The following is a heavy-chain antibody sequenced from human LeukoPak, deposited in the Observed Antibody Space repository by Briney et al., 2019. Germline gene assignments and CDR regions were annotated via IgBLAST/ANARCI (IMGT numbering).Heavy chain of an antibody. CDR2: INSSGYRV. V-gene: IGHV3-11*04. J-gene: IGHJ2*01. CDR1: GFTFIDYY. D-gene: IGHD2-21*01. CDR3: ARARLDCGGDCRYFDL. Sequence: GGSLRLSCAASGFTFIDYYMTWIRQAPGKGLEWVSYINSSGYRVYYADSVKGRFTISRDNAKNSLYLQMNSLRAEDTAVYYCARARLDCGGDCRYFDLWGRGTLVTVSS.